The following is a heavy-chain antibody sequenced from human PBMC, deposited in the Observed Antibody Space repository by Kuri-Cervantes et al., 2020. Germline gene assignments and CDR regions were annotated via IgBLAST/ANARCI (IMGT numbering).Heavy chain of an antibody. CDR2: IIPIFGTA. J-gene: IGHJ4*02. V-gene: IGHV1-69*05. D-gene: IGHD2-15*01. CDR1: GYTFTSYG. Sequence: SVKVSCKASGYTFTSYGISWVRQAPGQGLEWMGGIIPIFGTANYAQKFQGRVTITTDESTSTAYMELSSLRSEDTAVYYCAREYCSGGSCYPNYWGQGTLVTVSS. CDR3: AREYCSGGSCYPNY.